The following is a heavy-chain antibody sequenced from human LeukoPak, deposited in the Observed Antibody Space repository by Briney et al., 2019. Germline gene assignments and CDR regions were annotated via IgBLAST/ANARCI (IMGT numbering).Heavy chain of an antibody. J-gene: IGHJ4*02. V-gene: IGHV3-7*01. CDR1: GFTFSSNR. CDR3: ARDSGYYGLAFAY. CDR2: IQPDGSEQ. Sequence: GGSLRLSCAVSGFTFSSNRMSWVRQAPGKGLEWVGNIQPDGSEQYPVDSVKGRFTISRENATNILFLQMNSLRAEDTAVYYCARDSGYYGLAFAYGDQGTLVTVSS. D-gene: IGHD3-22*01.